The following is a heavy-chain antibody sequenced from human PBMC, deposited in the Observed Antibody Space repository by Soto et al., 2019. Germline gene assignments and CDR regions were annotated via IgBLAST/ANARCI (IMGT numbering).Heavy chain of an antibody. V-gene: IGHV1-18*01. CDR2: ISAYNGNT. J-gene: IGHJ6*03. D-gene: IGHD6-19*01. Sequence: QDQLVQSGVEVKKPGASVKVSCKASGYSFTNYGITWVRQAPGHGFEWMGWISAYNGNTNYTQKFQGRVTMTTDAFTSTAYLEWRSLRSDDTAVYYCARDRGVAPPVAGNTHYYYYMDVWGKGTTVTVSS. CDR1: GYSFTNYG. CDR3: ARDRGVAPPVAGNTHYYYYMDV.